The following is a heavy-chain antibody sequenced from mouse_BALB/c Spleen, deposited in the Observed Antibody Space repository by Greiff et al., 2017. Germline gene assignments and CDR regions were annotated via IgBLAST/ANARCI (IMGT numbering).Heavy chain of an antibody. CDR1: GYAFSSYW. CDR2: IYPGDGDT. D-gene: IGHD1-1*01. CDR3: ARGGVLRYPWYFDV. V-gene: IGHV1-80*01. Sequence: QVQLQQSGAELVRPGSSVKISCKASGYAFSSYWMNWVKQRPGQGLEWIGQIYPGDGDTNYNGKFKGKATLTADKSSSTAYMQLSSLTSEDSAVYFCARGGVLRYPWYFDVWGAGTTVTVSS. J-gene: IGHJ1*01.